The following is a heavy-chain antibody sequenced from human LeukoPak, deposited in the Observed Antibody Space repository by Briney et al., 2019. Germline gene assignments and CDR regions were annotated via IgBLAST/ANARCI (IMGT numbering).Heavy chain of an antibody. Sequence: GGSLRLSCAASGFIFSSYGMHWVRQAPGKGLEWVAFIRYDGRNKYYADSVKGRFAISRDNSKNTLYLQMNSLRAEDTAVYYCARDNRAFNQYFDYWGQGTLVTVSS. J-gene: IGHJ4*02. D-gene: IGHD1-14*01. V-gene: IGHV3-30*02. CDR1: GFIFSSYG. CDR2: IRYDGRNK. CDR3: ARDNRAFNQYFDY.